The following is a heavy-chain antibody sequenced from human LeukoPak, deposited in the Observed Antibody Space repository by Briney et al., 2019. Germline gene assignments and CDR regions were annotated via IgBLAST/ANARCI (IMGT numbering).Heavy chain of an antibody. V-gene: IGHV2-5*01. CDR1: GFSLSTSGVA. CDR2: IYWNDDK. Sequence: SGPTLVKPTQTLTLTCTFSGFSLSTSGVAVGWIRQPPGKALEWLALIYWNDDKRYSPPLKSRLTISKDTSKNQVVLTMTNMDPVDTATYYCARMVRGLRYYYYYMDVWGKGTTVTVSS. J-gene: IGHJ6*03. D-gene: IGHD3-10*01. CDR3: ARMVRGLRYYYYYMDV.